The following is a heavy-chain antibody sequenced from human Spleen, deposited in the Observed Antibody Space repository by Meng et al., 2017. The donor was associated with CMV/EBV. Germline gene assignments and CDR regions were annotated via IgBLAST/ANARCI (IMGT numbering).Heavy chain of an antibody. CDR3: ARGSGYYYDTSADY. CDR1: GFTFDSDV. J-gene: IGHJ4*02. D-gene: IGHD3-22*01. Sequence: QGQLVQSGAEGKKPGASVKVSFKASGFTFDSDVIHWVGQVPIQRLEWLGWTNAGNGNTKSSQKFQGRVTITRDTFASIAYMEMSSLKSEETAVYYCARGSGYYYDTSADYWGQGTLVTVSS. CDR2: TNAGNGNT. V-gene: IGHV1-3*01.